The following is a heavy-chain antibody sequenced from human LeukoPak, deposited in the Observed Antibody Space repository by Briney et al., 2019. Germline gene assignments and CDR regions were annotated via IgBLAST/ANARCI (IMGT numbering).Heavy chain of an antibody. CDR2: IYYSGST. J-gene: IGHJ3*02. D-gene: IGHD3-3*01. CDR1: GGSINNYY. CDR3: ARDYASGGFWSGPPSGAFDI. V-gene: IGHV4-59*01. Sequence: SETLSLTCTVSGGSINNYYWSWIRQPPGKGLEWIGYIYYSGSTNYNPFLKNRVTISVDTSKNQSSLKLTSVTAADTAMYYCARDYASGGFWSGPPSGAFDIWGQGAMVTVSS.